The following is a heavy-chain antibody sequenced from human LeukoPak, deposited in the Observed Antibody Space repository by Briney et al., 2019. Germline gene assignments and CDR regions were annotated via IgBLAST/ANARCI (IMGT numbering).Heavy chain of an antibody. J-gene: IGHJ4*02. CDR1: GFTVSSNY. Sequence: GGSLRLSCAASGFTVSSNYMSWVRQAPGKGQEWVSVIYSGGRTYYADSVKGRFTISRDNSKNTLYLQMNSLRAEDTAVYYCAREVSGSYAFDYWGQGTLVTVSS. V-gene: IGHV3-53*01. CDR3: AREVSGSYAFDY. D-gene: IGHD1-26*01. CDR2: IYSGGRT.